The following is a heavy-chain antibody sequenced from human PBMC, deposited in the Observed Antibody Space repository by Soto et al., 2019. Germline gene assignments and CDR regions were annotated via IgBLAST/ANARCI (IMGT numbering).Heavy chain of an antibody. CDR2: MNPNSGNT. Sequence: QVQLVQSGAEVKKPGASVKVSCKASGYTFTSYDINWVRQATGQGLEWMGWMNPNSGNTGYAQKFQGRVTMTRNTSXXTXYXXLRSLRSEDTAVYYCARTDIVLVPAALYYYYGMDVWGQGTTVTVSS. CDR3: ARTDIVLVPAALYYYYGMDV. D-gene: IGHD2-2*01. CDR1: GYTFTSYD. J-gene: IGHJ6*02. V-gene: IGHV1-8*01.